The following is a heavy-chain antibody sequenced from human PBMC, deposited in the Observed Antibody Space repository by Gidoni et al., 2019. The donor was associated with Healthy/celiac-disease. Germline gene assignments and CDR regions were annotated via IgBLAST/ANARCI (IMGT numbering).Heavy chain of an antibody. D-gene: IGHD6-13*01. CDR2: IYYSGST. V-gene: IGHV4-59*08. J-gene: IGHJ4*02. CDR1: GGSISSYY. Sequence: QVQLQESGPGLVKPSETLSLTCTVPGGSISSYYWSWIRQPPGKGLEWIGYIYYSGSTNYNPSLKSRVTISVDTSKNQFSLKLSSVTAADTAVYYCARQSWTQGVDYWGQGTLVTVSS. CDR3: ARQSWTQGVDY.